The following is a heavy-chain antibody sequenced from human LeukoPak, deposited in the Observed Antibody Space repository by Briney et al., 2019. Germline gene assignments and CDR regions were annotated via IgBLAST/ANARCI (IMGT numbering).Heavy chain of an antibody. CDR1: GFTFSNYW. V-gene: IGHV3-53*01. Sequence: GGSLRLSCAASGFTFSNYWMSWVRQAPGKGLEWVSVIYSGGSTYYADSVKGRFTISRDNSKNTLYLQMNSLRAEDTAVYYCAREDIVVVPAANDYWGQGTLVTVSS. CDR3: AREDIVVVPAANDY. D-gene: IGHD2-2*01. CDR2: IYSGGST. J-gene: IGHJ4*02.